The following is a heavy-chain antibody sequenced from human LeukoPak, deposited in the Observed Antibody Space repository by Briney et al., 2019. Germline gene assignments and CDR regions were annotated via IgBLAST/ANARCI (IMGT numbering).Heavy chain of an antibody. CDR1: GGSIRSSTYY. Sequence: SETLSLTCTVSGGSIRSSTYYWVWIRQPPGKGLEWIGSIFYSGVTYYSPSLGSRVTISVDTSKSQFSLKLSSVTAADTAVYYCATLGVAGTLGLDYWGQGTLVTVSS. CDR3: ATLGVAGTLGLDY. D-gene: IGHD6-19*01. J-gene: IGHJ4*02. V-gene: IGHV4-39*01. CDR2: IFYSGVT.